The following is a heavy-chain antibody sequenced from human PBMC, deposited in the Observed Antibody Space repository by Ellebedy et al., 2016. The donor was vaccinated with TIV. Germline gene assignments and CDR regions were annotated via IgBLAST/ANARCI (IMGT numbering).Heavy chain of an antibody. CDR1: GFTFSQYY. D-gene: IGHD1-26*01. V-gene: IGHV3-7*01. J-gene: IGHJ4*02. Sequence: GGSLRLSXVVYGFTFSQYYMTWVRQAPGKGLEGVATIKQDGSDNYYVDSVRGRFTVSRDNAKNSLYLQMNSLRVEDTAVYYCARDWMGLDYWGQGILVTVSS. CDR3: ARDWMGLDY. CDR2: IKQDGSDN.